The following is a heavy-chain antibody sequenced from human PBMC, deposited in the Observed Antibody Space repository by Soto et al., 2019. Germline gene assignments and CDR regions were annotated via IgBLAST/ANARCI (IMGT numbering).Heavy chain of an antibody. D-gene: IGHD3-10*01. CDR1: GVSFNNNG. CDR3: ARVLYYGSGSYSPYGMDV. Sequence: QVQLVQSGAEVKKPGSSVKVSCKTSGVSFNNNGIGWVRQAPGHGLEWMGGVSPPFRTSNYARKFQVRISITADASTGTVNMELSSLTSEDTAQYYCARVLYYGSGSYSPYGMDVWGQGTRVTVSS. CDR2: VSPPFRTS. J-gene: IGHJ6*02. V-gene: IGHV1-69*01.